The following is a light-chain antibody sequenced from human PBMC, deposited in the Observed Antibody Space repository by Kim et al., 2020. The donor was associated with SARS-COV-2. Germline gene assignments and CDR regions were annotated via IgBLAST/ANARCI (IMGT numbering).Light chain of an antibody. CDR2: DAS. Sequence: PGERATLSCRARQSVSSIYLAWYQQKPGQAPRLLIYDASSRATGISDRFSGSGSGTDFTLTISRLEPEDFAVYYCQQYGNSPRTFGQGTKV. V-gene: IGKV3-20*01. J-gene: IGKJ1*01. CDR3: QQYGNSPRT. CDR1: QSVSSIY.